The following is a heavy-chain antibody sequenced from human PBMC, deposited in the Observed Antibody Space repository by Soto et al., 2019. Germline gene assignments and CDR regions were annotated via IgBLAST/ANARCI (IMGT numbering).Heavy chain of an antibody. CDR2: IYHSGSA. V-gene: IGHV4-59*02. D-gene: IGHD3-22*01. J-gene: IGHJ1*01. CDR3: ARAHHATLILAD. Sequence: LSLTCTVSGGSVSSYYWTWIRQSPGKRLEWIGYIYHSGSANYNPTLKSRVTISVDTSKNQFSLELKSVTAADTALYYCARAHHATLILADWGQGTQVTVSS. CDR1: GGSVSSYY.